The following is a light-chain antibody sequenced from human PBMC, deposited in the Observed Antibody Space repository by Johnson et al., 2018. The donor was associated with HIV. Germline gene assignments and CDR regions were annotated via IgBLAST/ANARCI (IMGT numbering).Light chain of an antibody. CDR1: SPNIGINY. Sequence: QSILTQPPSVSAASGQKVTISCSGSSPNIGINYVSWYQQLPGTAPKVLIYETNKRPSGIPDRFSGSKSGTSATLGITGLQTGDEADYYCGTWDNSLNGYVCGTVTKVTVL. CDR2: ETN. V-gene: IGLV1-51*01. CDR3: GTWDNSLNGYV. J-gene: IGLJ1*01.